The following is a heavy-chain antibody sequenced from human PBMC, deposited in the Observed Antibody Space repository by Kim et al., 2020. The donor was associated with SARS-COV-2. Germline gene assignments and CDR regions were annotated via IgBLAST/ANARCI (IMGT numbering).Heavy chain of an antibody. D-gene: IGHD3-9*01. Sequence: PPPKSRLTISVDTSKNQFSLKLSSVTAADTAVYYCARGGGYFDRGEFLDYWGQGTLVTVSS. CDR3: ARGGGYFDRGEFLDY. V-gene: IGHV4-59*09. J-gene: IGHJ4*02.